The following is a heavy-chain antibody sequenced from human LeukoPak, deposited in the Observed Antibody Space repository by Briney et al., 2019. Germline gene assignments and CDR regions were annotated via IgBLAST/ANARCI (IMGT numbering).Heavy chain of an antibody. J-gene: IGHJ5*02. CDR1: GGSFSGYY. CDR3: ARVSRSLLRYFDWYPKRGSWFDP. Sequence: PSETLSLTCAVYGGSFSGYYWSWIRQPPGKGLEWIGEINHSGSTNYNPSLKSRVTISVDTSKNQFSLKLSSVTAADAAVYYCARVSRSLLRYFDWYPKRGSWFDPWGQGTLVTVSS. D-gene: IGHD3-9*01. V-gene: IGHV4-34*01. CDR2: INHSGST.